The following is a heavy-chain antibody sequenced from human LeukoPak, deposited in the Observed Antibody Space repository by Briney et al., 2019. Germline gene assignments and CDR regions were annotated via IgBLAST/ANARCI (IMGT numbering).Heavy chain of an antibody. CDR2: IIPIFGTA. CDR1: GGTFSSYA. D-gene: IGHD6-19*01. J-gene: IGHJ4*02. V-gene: IGHV1-69*13. Sequence: GASVKVSCKASGGTFSSYAISWVRQAPGQGLEWMGGIIPIFGTANYAQKFQGRVTITADESTSTAYMELSSLRSEDTAVYYCARGEMYSSGYYLHGGLIDFWGQGTLVTVSS. CDR3: ARGEMYSSGYYLHGGLIDF.